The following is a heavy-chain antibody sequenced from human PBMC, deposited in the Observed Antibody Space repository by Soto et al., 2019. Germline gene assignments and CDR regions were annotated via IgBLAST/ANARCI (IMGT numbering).Heavy chain of an antibody. Sequence: GASVKVSCKSSGYTFTNYGISCVRQAPGQGLEWMGWSSTYNGNTIYAQKFQARVTMTTEKATKTAYMELKNLRSDDTALYYCATDRTYYDSSGDPEFWGQGTLVPSPQ. J-gene: IGHJ4*02. V-gene: IGHV1-18*01. CDR2: SSTYNGNT. CDR1: GYTFTNYG. CDR3: ATDRTYYDSSGDPEF. D-gene: IGHD3-22*01.